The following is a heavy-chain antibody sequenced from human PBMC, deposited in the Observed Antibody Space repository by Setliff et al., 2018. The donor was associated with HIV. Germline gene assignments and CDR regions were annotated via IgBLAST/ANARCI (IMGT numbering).Heavy chain of an antibody. D-gene: IGHD2-2*01. V-gene: IGHV1-18*01. CDR1: GYTFPNYG. CDR2: ISAYTANT. CDR3: ARDFGGYCSSMSCPGLFDP. J-gene: IGHJ5*02. Sequence: ASVKVSCKASGYTFPNYGITWVRQAPGQGLEWMGWISAYTANTNYAQNLQGRVTLTTDTSTGTAYMELSSLRSEDTAVYYCARDFGGYCSSMSCPGLFDPWGQGTLVTVSS.